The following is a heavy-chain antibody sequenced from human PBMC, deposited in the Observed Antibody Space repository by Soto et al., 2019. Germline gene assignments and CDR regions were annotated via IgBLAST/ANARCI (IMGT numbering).Heavy chain of an antibody. CDR3: ARQRTTVVTQAYFDH. V-gene: IGHV4-39*01. CDR2: IYYSGRT. D-gene: IGHD2-21*02. Sequence: SETLSLTCIVSGESISSSSYYWGWISQPPGKGLEWIGSIYYSGRTYYNPSFKSRVTISIDTSKNQFSLKLSSVTATDTAVYYCARQRTTVVTQAYFDHWGQGALVTVS. J-gene: IGHJ4*02. CDR1: GESISSSSYY.